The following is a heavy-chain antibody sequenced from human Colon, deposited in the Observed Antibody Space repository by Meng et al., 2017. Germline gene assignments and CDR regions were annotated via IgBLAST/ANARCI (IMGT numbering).Heavy chain of an antibody. Sequence: GESLKISCAASGFTFSNYWMSWVRQAPGKGLEWVANINKDGSEIYYMDSVKGRFTISRDNAENSVYLQMNNLRVEDTAVYYCARPPYGLLGYWVQGTLVTVSS. J-gene: IGHJ4*02. CDR2: INKDGSEI. CDR1: GFTFSNYW. CDR3: ARPPYGLLGY. D-gene: IGHD3-16*01. V-gene: IGHV3-7*01.